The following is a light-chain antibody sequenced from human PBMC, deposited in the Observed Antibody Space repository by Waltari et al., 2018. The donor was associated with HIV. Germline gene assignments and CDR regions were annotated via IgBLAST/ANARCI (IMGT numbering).Light chain of an antibody. CDR3: QQYFAYPRT. CDR2: AAS. Sequence: IQMTQSPASLSASVGDRVTTTCRANQHIGNDLAWYQQKPGKAPEVLMYAASNVQVDVPSRFSGRGHGTDFTFTISCLQPEDFATYFCQQYFAYPRTFGQGTRVEIK. CDR1: QHIGND. J-gene: IGKJ3*01. V-gene: IGKV1-6*01.